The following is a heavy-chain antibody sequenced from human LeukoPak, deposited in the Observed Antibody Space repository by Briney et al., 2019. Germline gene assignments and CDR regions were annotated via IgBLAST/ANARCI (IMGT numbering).Heavy chain of an antibody. Sequence: PGRSLRLSCTASGFTFGDYAMSRVRQAPGKGLEWVGFIRSKAYGGTTEYAASVKGRFTISRDDSKSIAYLQMNSLKTEDTAVYYCTRTESYYYGSGSYSLDYWGQGTLVTVS. CDR3: TRTESYYYGSGSYSLDY. D-gene: IGHD3-10*01. CDR2: IRSKAYGGTT. CDR1: GFTFGDYA. J-gene: IGHJ4*02. V-gene: IGHV3-49*04.